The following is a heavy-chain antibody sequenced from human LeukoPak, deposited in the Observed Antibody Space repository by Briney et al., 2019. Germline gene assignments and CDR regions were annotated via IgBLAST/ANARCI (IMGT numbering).Heavy chain of an antibody. D-gene: IGHD3-10*01. CDR2: ITVGGGST. CDR1: GFTFSNYV. V-gene: IGHV3-23*01. Sequence: GGSLRLSCAASGFTFSNYVMSWDRQAPGKGREWVSLITVGGGSTYHADSVKGRFTISRDNSKNTQYLQMNSLRAEDTAVYSCAKGRYPGSGSYFNSHDYWGQGTLVTVAS. J-gene: IGHJ4*02. CDR3: AKGRYPGSGSYFNSHDY.